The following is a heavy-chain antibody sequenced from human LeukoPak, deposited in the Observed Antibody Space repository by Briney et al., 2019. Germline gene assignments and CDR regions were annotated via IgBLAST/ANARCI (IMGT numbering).Heavy chain of an antibody. Sequence: PGGSLRLSCAASGFTFSSYWMHSVRQAPGKGLVWVSRINSDGSSTSYADSVKGRFTISRDNAKNTLYLQMNSLRAENTAVYYCSRELGMPPYYYYGMDVWGQGTTVTVSS. CDR2: INSDGSST. CDR1: GFTFSSYW. CDR3: SRELGMPPYYYYGMDV. J-gene: IGHJ6*02. V-gene: IGHV3-74*01. D-gene: IGHD2-2*01.